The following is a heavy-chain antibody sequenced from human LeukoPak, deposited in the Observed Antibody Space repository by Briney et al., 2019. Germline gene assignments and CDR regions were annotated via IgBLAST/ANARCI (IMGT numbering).Heavy chain of an antibody. CDR1: GGSISTSSYY. CDR3: ASMSGSTSGEAFDI. D-gene: IGHD2-2*01. CDR2: IYYGGST. J-gene: IGHJ3*02. V-gene: IGHV4-39*01. Sequence: SETLSLTCTVSGGSISTSSYYWGWIRQPPGKGLEWIGSIYYGGSTYHNPSRKSRVTISVDMSKNQFSLKLSSVTAADTAVYYCASMSGSTSGEAFDIWGQGSMVIVSS.